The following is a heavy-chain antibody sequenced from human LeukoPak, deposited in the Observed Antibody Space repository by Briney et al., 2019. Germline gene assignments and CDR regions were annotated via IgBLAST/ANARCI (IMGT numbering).Heavy chain of an antibody. CDR3: ARDHGSSGFDAFDI. CDR2: IHYSGST. Sequence: SETLSLTCTVSGESMSGFYWNWIRQPPGKGLEWIGSIHYSGSTYYNPSLKSRVTISVDTSKNQFSLKLSSVTAADTAVYYCARDHGSSGFDAFDIWGQGTMVTVSS. D-gene: IGHD3-22*01. CDR1: GESMSGFY. J-gene: IGHJ3*02. V-gene: IGHV4-38-2*02.